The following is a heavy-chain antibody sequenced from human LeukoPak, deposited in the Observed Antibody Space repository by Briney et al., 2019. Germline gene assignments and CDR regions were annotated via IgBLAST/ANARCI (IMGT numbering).Heavy chain of an antibody. Sequence: SVKVSCKASGYRFTSYGISWVRQAPGQGLEWMGWISAYNGNTNYAQKLQGRVTMTTDTSTSTAYMELRSLRSDDTAVYYCARGGDGDILTGLVFDYWGQGTLVTVSS. CDR1: GYRFTSYG. CDR2: ISAYNGNT. J-gene: IGHJ4*02. D-gene: IGHD3-9*01. V-gene: IGHV1-18*01. CDR3: ARGGDGDILTGLVFDY.